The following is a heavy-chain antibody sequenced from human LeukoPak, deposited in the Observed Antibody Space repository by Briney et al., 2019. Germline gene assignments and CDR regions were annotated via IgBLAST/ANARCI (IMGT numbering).Heavy chain of an antibody. CDR2: ISYDGSNK. Sequence: PGRSLRLSCAASGFTFSSYAMHWVRQAPGKGLEWVAVISYDGSNKYYADSVKGRFTISRDNSKNTLYLQMNSLRADDTAVYYCARAGRMSWYDYWGQGTLVTVSS. CDR1: GFTFSSYA. D-gene: IGHD6-13*01. CDR3: ARAGRMSWYDY. V-gene: IGHV3-30-3*01. J-gene: IGHJ4*02.